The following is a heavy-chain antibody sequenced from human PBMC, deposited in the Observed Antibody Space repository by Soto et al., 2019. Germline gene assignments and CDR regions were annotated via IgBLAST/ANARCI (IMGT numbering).Heavy chain of an antibody. CDR2: INHSGST. CDR3: ARTPGVLRYFDWSYYFDY. D-gene: IGHD3-9*01. CDR1: GGSFSGYY. J-gene: IGHJ4*02. Sequence: SETLSLTCAVYGGSFSGYYWSWIRQPPGKGLEWIGEINHSGSTNYNPSLKSRVTISVDTSKNQFSLKLSSVTAADTAVYYCARTPGVLRYFDWSYYFDYWSQGTLVTVSS. V-gene: IGHV4-34*01.